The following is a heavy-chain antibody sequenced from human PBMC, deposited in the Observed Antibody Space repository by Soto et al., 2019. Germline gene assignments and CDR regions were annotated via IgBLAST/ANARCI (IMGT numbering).Heavy chain of an antibody. D-gene: IGHD3-22*01. CDR1: GYTFTSYY. CDR2: INPSGGYT. V-gene: IGHV1-46*01. J-gene: IGHJ4*02. CDR3: ARGFMVVGSMIVVVKHFDY. Sequence: ASVKGSCKASGYTFTSYYMNWVRQAPGQGLEWLGIINPSGGYTTYAQKFQGRVTMTRNTSISTAYMELSSLRSEDTAVYYCARGFMVVGSMIVVVKHFDYWGQGTLVTVSS.